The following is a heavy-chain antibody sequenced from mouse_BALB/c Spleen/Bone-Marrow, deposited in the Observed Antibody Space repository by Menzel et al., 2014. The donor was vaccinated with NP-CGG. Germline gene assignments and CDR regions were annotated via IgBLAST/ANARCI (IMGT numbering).Heavy chain of an antibody. CDR1: GLAFSIYD. J-gene: IGHJ2*01. CDR2: ISSGGGST. V-gene: IGHV5-12-1*01. Sequence: EVHLVESGGGLVKPGGSLKLSCAASGLAFSIYDVSWVRQTPEKRLEWIAYISSGGGSTYYADTVKGRFTISRDNAKNTLYLQMSSLRSEDTAMYYCARHDFVYWGQGTTLTVSS. CDR3: ARHDFVY.